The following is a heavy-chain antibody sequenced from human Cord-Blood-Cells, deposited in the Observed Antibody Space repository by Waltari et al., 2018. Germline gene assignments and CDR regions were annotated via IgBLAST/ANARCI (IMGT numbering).Heavy chain of an antibody. D-gene: IGHD3-3*01. CDR1: GGTFSSYA. J-gene: IGHJ5*02. Sequence: QVQLVQSGAEVKKPGSSVKVSCKASGGTFSSYAISWVRQAPGPGLEWMGGIVPIFGTANCAQKFQGRGTITADESTSTAYMELSSLRSEDTAVYYCAREGFGVVYYNWFDPWGQGTLVTVSS. V-gene: IGHV1-69*01. CDR2: IVPIFGTA. CDR3: AREGFGVVYYNWFDP.